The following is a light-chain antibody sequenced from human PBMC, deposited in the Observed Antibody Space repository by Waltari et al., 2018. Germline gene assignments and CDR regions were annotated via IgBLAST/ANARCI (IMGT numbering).Light chain of an antibody. J-gene: IGLJ3*02. CDR2: DVS. V-gene: IGLV2-14*03. CDR3: SSYTTRRPWV. Sequence: QSALTQPASVSGSPGQSITISCTGISSDVGGYNFVSWYQQHPGKAPKLIIYDVSNRPSGVSYRFSGSKSGSTASLTISGLQAEDEADYYCSSYTTRRPWVFGGGTKLTVL. CDR1: SSDVGGYNF.